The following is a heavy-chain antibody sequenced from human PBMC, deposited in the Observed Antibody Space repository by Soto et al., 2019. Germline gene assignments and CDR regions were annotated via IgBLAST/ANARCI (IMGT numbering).Heavy chain of an antibody. CDR2: ISYDGSNK. V-gene: IGHV3-30-3*01. J-gene: IGHJ4*02. CDR3: ASITVTTFDY. CDR1: GFTFSSYA. Sequence: QVQLVESVGGVVQPGRSLRLSCAASGFTFSSYAMHWVRQAPGKGLEWVAVISYDGSNKYYADSVKGRFTISRDNSKNTLYLQMNSLRAEDTAVYYWASITVTTFDYWGQGTLVTVSS. D-gene: IGHD4-17*01.